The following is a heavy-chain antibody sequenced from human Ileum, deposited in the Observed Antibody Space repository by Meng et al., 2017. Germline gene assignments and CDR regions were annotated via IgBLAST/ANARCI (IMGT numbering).Heavy chain of an antibody. V-gene: IGHV3-53*01. D-gene: IGHD3-22*01. J-gene: IGHJ4*02. CDR1: GFTVSSNY. CDR3: VREQYESRGH. CDR2: IYSGGIK. Sequence: GGSLRLSCAASGFTVSSNYMSWVRQAPGKGLEWVSVIYSGGIKYYADSVKGRFTISRDKSRNTLYLQMNSLRADDTAVYYCVREQYESRGHWGQGTLVTVSS.